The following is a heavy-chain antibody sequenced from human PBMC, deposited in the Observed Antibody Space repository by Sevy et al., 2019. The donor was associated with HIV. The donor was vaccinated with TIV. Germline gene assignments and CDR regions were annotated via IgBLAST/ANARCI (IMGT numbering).Heavy chain of an antibody. V-gene: IGHV3-30*14. CDR3: AREAGYSTGWSPGNY. J-gene: IGHJ4*02. Sequence: GGSLRLSCAASGFTFSSHAMHWVRQAPGKGLEWVALISYDGVIKYYAESVKGRFTISRDNSMNTLYLQMNSLRADDTAVYYCAREAGYSTGWSPGNYWGQGTLVTVSS. CDR2: ISYDGVIK. D-gene: IGHD6-19*01. CDR1: GFTFSSHA.